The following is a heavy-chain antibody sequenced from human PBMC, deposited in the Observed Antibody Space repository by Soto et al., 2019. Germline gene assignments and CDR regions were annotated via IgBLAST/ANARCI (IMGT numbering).Heavy chain of an antibody. CDR3: AKAAIAAHRDYYYYGMDV. CDR2: ISGSGGST. D-gene: IGHD6-6*01. V-gene: IGHV3-23*01. CDR1: GFTFSSYA. J-gene: IGHJ6*02. Sequence: PGGSLRLSCAASGFTFSSYAMSWVRQAPGKGLEWVSAISGSGGSTYYADSVKGRFTISRDNSKNTLYLQMNSLRAEDTAVYYCAKAAIAAHRDYYYYGMDVWGQGTTVTVSS.